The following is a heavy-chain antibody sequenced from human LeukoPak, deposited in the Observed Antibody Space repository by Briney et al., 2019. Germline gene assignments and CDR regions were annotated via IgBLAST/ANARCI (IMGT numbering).Heavy chain of an antibody. CDR2: ISSSSSTI. CDR1: GFTFSSYS. D-gene: IGHD3-9*01. Sequence: GGSLRLSCAASGFTFSSYSMNGVRQARGKGLEGVSYISSSSSTIYYADSVKGRFTISRDNAKNSLYLQMNSLGAEDTAVYYCARGVDILTGYYLFDYWGQGTLVTVSS. CDR3: ARGVDILTGYYLFDY. J-gene: IGHJ4*02. V-gene: IGHV3-48*01.